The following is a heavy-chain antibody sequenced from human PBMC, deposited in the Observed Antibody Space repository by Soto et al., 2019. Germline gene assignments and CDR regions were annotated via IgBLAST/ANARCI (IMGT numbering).Heavy chain of an antibody. CDR3: AHRRGRYYGSGLFDY. CDR1: GFSLSTSGVG. J-gene: IGHJ4*02. D-gene: IGHD3-10*01. V-gene: IGHV2-5*01. Sequence: SCPTLVNPTQTLTLTCTFSGFSLSTSGVGVGWTRQPPGKALEWLALIYWNDDKRYSPSLKSRLTITKDTSKNQVVLTMTNMDPVDTATYYCAHRRGRYYGSGLFDYWGQGTLVTVSS. CDR2: IYWNDDK.